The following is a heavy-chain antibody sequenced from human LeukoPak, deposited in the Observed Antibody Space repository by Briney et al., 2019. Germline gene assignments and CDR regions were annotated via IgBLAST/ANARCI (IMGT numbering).Heavy chain of an antibody. J-gene: IGHJ4*02. Sequence: GGSLRLSCAASGFSFSSFSMNWVRQAPGKGLEWVSYISGGSSFTYYVDSVKGRSTISRDNAKNSLYLQMNSLRAEDTAVYYCARDLGYSSGPNYWGQGTRVTVSS. CDR2: ISGGSSFT. D-gene: IGHD6-19*01. CDR3: ARDLGYSSGPNY. CDR1: GFSFSSFS. V-gene: IGHV3-21*01.